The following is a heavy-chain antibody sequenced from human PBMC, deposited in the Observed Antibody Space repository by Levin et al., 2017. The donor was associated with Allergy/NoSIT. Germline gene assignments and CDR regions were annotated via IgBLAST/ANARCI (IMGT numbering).Heavy chain of an antibody. Sequence: GGSLRLSCVVSGFTFSSYWMSWVRQAPGKGLEWVANIKQDGSERSYVDSVKGRFTISRDNAENSLFLQLNSLRAADTAVYYCARLLRGTSGYDAFHIWGQGTMVTVSS. CDR3: ARLLRGTSGYDAFHI. CDR2: IKQDGSER. CDR1: GFTFSSYW. J-gene: IGHJ3*02. V-gene: IGHV3-7*04. D-gene: IGHD2-2*01.